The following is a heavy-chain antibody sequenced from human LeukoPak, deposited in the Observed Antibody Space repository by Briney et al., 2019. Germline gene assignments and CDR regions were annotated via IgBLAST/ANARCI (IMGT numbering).Heavy chain of an antibody. D-gene: IGHD3-10*01. J-gene: IGHJ5*02. V-gene: IGHV1-18*04. Sequence: ASVKVSCKASGYTFTGYYMHWVRQAPGQGLEWMGWISANNGNTNYAQKLQGRVTMTTDTSTSTAYMELRSLRSDDTAVYYCARDRGRAPFDPWGQGTLVTVSS. CDR3: ARDRGRAPFDP. CDR1: GYTFTGYY. CDR2: ISANNGNT.